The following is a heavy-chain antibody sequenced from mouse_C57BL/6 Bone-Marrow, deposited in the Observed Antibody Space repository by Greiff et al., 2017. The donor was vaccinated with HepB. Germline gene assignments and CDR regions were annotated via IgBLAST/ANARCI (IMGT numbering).Heavy chain of an antibody. V-gene: IGHV1-62-2*01. CDR1: GYTFTEYT. CDR3: ARHGHYYGSSPAWFAY. D-gene: IGHD1-1*01. J-gene: IGHJ3*01. CDR2: FYPGSGSI. Sequence: VQLVESGAELVKPGASVKLSCKASGYTFTEYTIHWVKQRSGQGLEWIGWFYPGSGSIKYNEKFKDKATLTADKSSSTVYMKLSRLTSEDSAVYFCARHGHYYGSSPAWFAYWGQGTLVTVSA.